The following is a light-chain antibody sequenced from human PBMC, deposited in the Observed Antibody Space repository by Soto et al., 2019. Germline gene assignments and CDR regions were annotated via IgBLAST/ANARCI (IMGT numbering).Light chain of an antibody. CDR1: QGISSY. CDR2: AAS. CDR3: QQLNSYPRGVT. Sequence: IPLTQSPSSLSASVGDRVTITCRASQGISSYLAWYQQKPGKAPKLLIYAASTLQSGVPSRFSGSGSGTDFTLTISSLQPEDFATYYCQQLNSYPRGVTFGPGTKVDIK. V-gene: IGKV1-9*01. J-gene: IGKJ3*01.